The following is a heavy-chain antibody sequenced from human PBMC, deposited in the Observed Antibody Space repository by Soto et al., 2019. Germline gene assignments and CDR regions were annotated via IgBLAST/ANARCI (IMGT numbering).Heavy chain of an antibody. Sequence: QVQLVESGGGVVQPGRSLRLSCAASGFTFSSYGMHWVRQAPGKGLEWVAVIWYDGSNKYYADSVKGRFTISRDNSKNTLYLQMNSQRAEDTAVYYCARWAYDFWSGYPRYYYYGMDVWGQGTTVTVSS. J-gene: IGHJ6*02. CDR2: IWYDGSNK. D-gene: IGHD3-3*01. V-gene: IGHV3-33*01. CDR1: GFTFSSYG. CDR3: ARWAYDFWSGYPRYYYYGMDV.